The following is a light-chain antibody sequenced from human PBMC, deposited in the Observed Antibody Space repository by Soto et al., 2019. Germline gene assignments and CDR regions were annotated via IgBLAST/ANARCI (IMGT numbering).Light chain of an antibody. Sequence: QSALTQPPSASGTPGQRVTISCSGSSSNIGSNYVYWYQQLPGTAPKLLIYRSNQRPSGVPDRFSGSKSGNTASLTVSGLQAEDEADYYCRSYAGSNTLLAFGSGTKVTVL. CDR3: RSYAGSNTLLA. J-gene: IGLJ1*01. CDR1: SSNIGSNY. V-gene: IGLV1-47*01. CDR2: RSN.